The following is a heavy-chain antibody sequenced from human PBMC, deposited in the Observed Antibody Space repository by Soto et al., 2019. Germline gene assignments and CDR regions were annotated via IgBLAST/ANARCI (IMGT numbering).Heavy chain of an antibody. V-gene: IGHV1-2*04. Sequence: ASVKVSCKASGYTFTGYYMHWVRQAPGQGLEWMGWINPNSGGTNYAQKFQGWVTMTRDTSISTAYMELSRLRSDDTAVYYCTRSRMDSSSYYYYYGMDVWGQGTTVTVSS. CDR3: TRSRMDSSSYYYYYGMDV. D-gene: IGHD6-13*01. J-gene: IGHJ6*02. CDR2: INPNSGGT. CDR1: GYTFTGYY.